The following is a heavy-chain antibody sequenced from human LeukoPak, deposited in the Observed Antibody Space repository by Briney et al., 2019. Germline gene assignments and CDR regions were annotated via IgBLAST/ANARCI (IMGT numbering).Heavy chain of an antibody. Sequence: GPMLVNPTQTLTLTCTFSGFSLNSRGVGVGWIRQPPGRALEWLAVIYWDDDRRYSPSLKSRLTITKDTSKNQVVLTMPNMDPVDTATYFCAHRKNYYDSSVFDNWGQGTLVTVSS. V-gene: IGHV2-5*02. J-gene: IGHJ4*02. CDR1: GFSLNSRGVG. D-gene: IGHD3-22*01. CDR2: IYWDDDR. CDR3: AHRKNYYDSSVFDN.